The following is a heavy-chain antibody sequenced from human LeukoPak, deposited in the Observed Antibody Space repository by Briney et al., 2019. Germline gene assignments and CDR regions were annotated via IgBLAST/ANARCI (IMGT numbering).Heavy chain of an antibody. V-gene: IGHV4-59*01. CDR2: IFYSGTT. Sequence: SETLSLTCTVSGGSIRTYYWSWIRQPPGKGLEWLGYIFYSGTTNYYPSLKSRVTIALDTSKNQFSLKLNSVTAADTAVYYCARFGTSSSRFFDQWGQGTLVTVSS. CDR1: GGSIRTYY. D-gene: IGHD6-6*01. J-gene: IGHJ4*02. CDR3: ARFGTSSSRFFDQ.